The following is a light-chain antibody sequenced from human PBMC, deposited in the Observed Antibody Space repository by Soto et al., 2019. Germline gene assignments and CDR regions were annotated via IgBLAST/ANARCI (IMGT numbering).Light chain of an antibody. CDR2: DAS. V-gene: IGKV1-5*01. J-gene: IGKJ2*01. Sequence: DIQMTQSPSTLSASVGDRVTITCRASQSISSWLAWYQQKPGKAPKLLIYDASSLESRVPSRFSGSGSGKQYTLTISSLHTDDFATYYCQQYNSYPYDFGQGTKLEIK. CDR3: QQYNSYPYD. CDR1: QSISSW.